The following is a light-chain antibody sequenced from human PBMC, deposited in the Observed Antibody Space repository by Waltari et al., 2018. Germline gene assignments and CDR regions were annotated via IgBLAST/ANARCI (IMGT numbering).Light chain of an antibody. J-gene: IGKJ2*01. Sequence: DIRMTQSPSSVSVSAGARVTITCRASQGISRYLAWYQQKPGKAPKLLIYAASSLQSGVPSRFSGSGSGTDFTLTINRLQPEDIATYYCQQTDFFPYTFGQGTKLEIK. CDR2: AAS. CDR1: QGISRY. CDR3: QQTDFFPYT. V-gene: IGKV1-12*01.